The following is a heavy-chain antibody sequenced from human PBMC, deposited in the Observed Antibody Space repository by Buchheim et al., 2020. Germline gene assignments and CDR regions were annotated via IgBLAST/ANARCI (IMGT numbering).Heavy chain of an antibody. V-gene: IGHV3-33*01. CDR1: EFTFSDYG. CDR3: ARLYGDHLDGMDV. J-gene: IGHJ6*02. D-gene: IGHD4-17*01. Sequence: QVQLVESGGGVVQPGRSLRLSCVASEFTFSDYGMHWVRQAPGKGLEWVAFIWFDGSNTYYADSVKGRFTISRDNSKNTLFLQMNSRRAEDTAVYYCARLYGDHLDGMDVWGQGTT. CDR2: IWFDGSNT.